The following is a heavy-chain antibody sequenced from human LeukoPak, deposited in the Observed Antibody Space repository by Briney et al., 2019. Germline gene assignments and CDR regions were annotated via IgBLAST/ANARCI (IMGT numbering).Heavy chain of an antibody. CDR3: AREGSWYEDY. D-gene: IGHD6-13*01. CDR1: GGTFSSYA. J-gene: IGHJ4*02. V-gene: IGHV1-69*13. Sequence: SVKVSCKASGGTFSSYAISWVRQAPGQGLEWMGGIIPIFGTANYAQKFQGRVTITADESTSTAYMELRSLRSDDTAVYYCAREGSWYEDYWGQGTLVTVSS. CDR2: IIPIFGTA.